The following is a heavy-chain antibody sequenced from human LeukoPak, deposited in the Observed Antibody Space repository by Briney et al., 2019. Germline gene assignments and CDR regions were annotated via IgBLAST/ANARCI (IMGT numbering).Heavy chain of an antibody. CDR1: GYSFTSYW. V-gene: IGHV5-10-1*01. Sequence: GESLRISCKGSGYSFTSYWISWGRQMPGKGLEWMGRIGPSDSYTNYSTSFQGHVTISADKSISTAYLQWSSLKASDTAMYYCARTRHYDILTVYQEAAGAFDIWGQGTMVTVSS. CDR2: IGPSDSYT. D-gene: IGHD3-9*01. CDR3: ARTRHYDILTVYQEAAGAFDI. J-gene: IGHJ3*02.